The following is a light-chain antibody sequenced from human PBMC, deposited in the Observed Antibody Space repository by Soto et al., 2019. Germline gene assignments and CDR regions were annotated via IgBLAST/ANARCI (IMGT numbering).Light chain of an antibody. Sequence: DIQMTQSPSSLSASVGDRVTITCQASQDISNKLNWYQRKPGETPKLLIYDASSVETGVPPRFSGSGSGTDFTFTISSLQPEDIRTYYCQQYDNLPFTFGPGTKVDF. CDR1: QDISNK. V-gene: IGKV1-33*01. CDR2: DAS. J-gene: IGKJ3*01. CDR3: QQYDNLPFT.